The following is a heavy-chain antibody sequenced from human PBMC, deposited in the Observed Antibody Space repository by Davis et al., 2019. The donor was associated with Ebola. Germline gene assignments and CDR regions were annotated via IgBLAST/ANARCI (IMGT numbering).Heavy chain of an antibody. CDR1: GYTFTSYG. J-gene: IGHJ4*02. Sequence: SVKVSCKASGYTFTSYGISWVRQAPGQGLEWMGWIIPVFRTANYAQKFQGRVTITADESTRTVYMELSGLRSEDTAVYYCAHLGPQRYCSGGGCHGYLDYWGQGTLVIVSS. D-gene: IGHD2-15*01. CDR3: AHLGPQRYCSGGGCHGYLDY. CDR2: IIPVFRTA. V-gene: IGHV1-69*13.